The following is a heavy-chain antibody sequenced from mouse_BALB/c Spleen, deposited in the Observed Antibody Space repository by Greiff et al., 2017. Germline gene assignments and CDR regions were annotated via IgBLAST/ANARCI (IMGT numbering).Heavy chain of an antibody. D-gene: IGHD2-4*01. V-gene: IGHV5-9-4*01. J-gene: IGHJ3*01. CDR1: GFTFSSYA. Sequence: EVQGVESGGGLVQPGGSLKLSCAASGFTFSSYAMSWVRQSPEKRLEWVAEISSGGSYTYYPDTVTGRFTISRDNAKNTLYLEMSSLRSEDTAMYYCAREILYDYDRWFAYWGQGTLVTVSA. CDR3: AREILYDYDRWFAY. CDR2: ISSGGSYT.